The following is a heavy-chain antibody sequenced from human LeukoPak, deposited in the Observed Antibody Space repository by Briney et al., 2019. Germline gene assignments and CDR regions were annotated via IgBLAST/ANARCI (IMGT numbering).Heavy chain of an antibody. CDR3: ARTEGLIVGATHRPAGMDV. V-gene: IGHV1-2*04. CDR1: GYTFTGYY. D-gene: IGHD1-26*01. J-gene: IGHJ6*02. Sequence: ASVKVSCKASGYTFTGYYMHWVRQAPGQGLEWMGWINPNSGGTNYAQKFQGWVTMTRDTSISTAYMELSRLRSDDTAVYYCARTEGLIVGATHRPAGMDVWGQGTTVTVSS. CDR2: INPNSGGT.